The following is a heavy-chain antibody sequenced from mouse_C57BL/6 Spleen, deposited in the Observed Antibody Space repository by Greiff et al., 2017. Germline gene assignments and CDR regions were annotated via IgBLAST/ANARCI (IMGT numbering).Heavy chain of an antibody. CDR1: GYAFSSSW. CDR3: ARASYYRDDGYCVDY. CDR2: IYPGSGNT. V-gene: IGHV1-82*01. D-gene: IGHD2-3*01. Sequence: QVQLQQSGPELVKPGASVKISCKASGYAFSSSWMHWVKQRPGKGLEWIGRIYPGSGNTNYNGKVKGKATLTRDKSSSTTYMQLSSLTSEDSAVYLCARASYYRDDGYCVDYWGQGTTLTVSA. J-gene: IGHJ2*01.